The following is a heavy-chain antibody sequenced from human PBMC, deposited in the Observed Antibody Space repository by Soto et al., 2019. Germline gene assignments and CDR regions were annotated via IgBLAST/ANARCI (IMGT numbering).Heavy chain of an antibody. J-gene: IGHJ3*02. CDR2: INAGNGNT. V-gene: IGHV1-3*05. Sequence: QVQLVQSGAEEKKPGASVKVSCKASGYTFTSYAMHWVRQAPGQRLEWMGWINAGNGNTKYSQKFQGRVTITRDTSGSTAYMELSSLRSEDTAVYYCARGTFYGSGSYYSPNAFDIWGQGTMVTVSS. CDR3: ARGTFYGSGSYYSPNAFDI. CDR1: GYTFTSYA. D-gene: IGHD3-10*01.